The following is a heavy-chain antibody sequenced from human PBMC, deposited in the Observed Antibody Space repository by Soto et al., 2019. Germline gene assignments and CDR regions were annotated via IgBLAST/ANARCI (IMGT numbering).Heavy chain of an antibody. J-gene: IGHJ4*02. D-gene: IGHD2-21*01. V-gene: IGHV1-69*02. CDR1: GGPFTTYT. CDR2: FSPILDMA. CDR3: AITYCRDNSCPRDFDF. Sequence: QVQVVQSGAEVKKPESSVKVSCKPSGGPFTTYTVNWVRLAPGHGLEWMGRFSPILDMANYAQKFQDRVTITADRSTFTAYMELNSLTSDDTAVYYCAITYCRDNSCPRDFDFWGPGTRVTVSS.